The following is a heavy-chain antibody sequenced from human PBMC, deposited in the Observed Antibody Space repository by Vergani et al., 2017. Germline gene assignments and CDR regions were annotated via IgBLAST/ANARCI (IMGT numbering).Heavy chain of an antibody. CDR1: GFRFDEYA. V-gene: IGHV3-9*01. CDR3: VRARCSGPCFMSNWFDS. J-gene: IGHJ5*01. CDR2: VSWNSETI. Sequence: EEKLVESGGGLVQPGRSLRLSCEASGFRFDEYAMHWVRRVPGKGLEWVSGVSWNSETIRYADSVKGRFTISRDNAKSSLYLQMDSLRPEDTAHYYCVRARCSGPCFMSNWFDSWGQGTLVTVSS. D-gene: IGHD5-12*01.